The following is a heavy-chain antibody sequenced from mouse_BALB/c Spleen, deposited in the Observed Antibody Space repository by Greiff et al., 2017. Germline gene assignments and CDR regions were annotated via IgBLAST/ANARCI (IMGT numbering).Heavy chain of an antibody. Sequence: EVQLVESGGGLVQPGGSRKLSCAASGFTFSSFGMHWVRQAPEKGLEWVAYISSGSSTIYYADTVKGRFTISRDNPKNTLFLQMTSLRSEDTAMYYCARSLYGNYVDYWGQGTTLTVSS. J-gene: IGHJ2*01. CDR2: ISSGSSTI. CDR3: ARSLYGNYVDY. V-gene: IGHV5-17*02. D-gene: IGHD2-1*01. CDR1: GFTFSSFG.